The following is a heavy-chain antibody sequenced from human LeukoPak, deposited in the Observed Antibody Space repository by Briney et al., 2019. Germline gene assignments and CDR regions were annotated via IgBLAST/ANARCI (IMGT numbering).Heavy chain of an antibody. J-gene: IGHJ3*02. D-gene: IGHD3-22*01. CDR2: IYPGDADT. Sequence: GESLKISGKGSGYSFTSYWIGWVRQMPGKGLEWMGIIYPGDADTRYSPSFQGQVTISADQSISPAHLQWSSLKASDTAMYYCASRGSGYYLDAFDIWGQGAMVTVSS. V-gene: IGHV5-51*01. CDR3: ASRGSGYYLDAFDI. CDR1: GYSFTSYW.